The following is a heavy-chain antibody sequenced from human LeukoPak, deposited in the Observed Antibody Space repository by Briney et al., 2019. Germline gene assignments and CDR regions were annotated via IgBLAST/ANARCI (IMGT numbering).Heavy chain of an antibody. CDR1: GGTFSSYA. Sequence: GASVKVSCMASGGTFSSYAISWVRQAPGQGLEWMEGIIPIFGTANYAQKFQGRVTITADESTSTAYMELSSLRSEDTAVYYCASAYCSSTSCFLRAFDIWGQGTMVAVSS. V-gene: IGHV1-69*13. J-gene: IGHJ3*02. CDR3: ASAYCSSTSCFLRAFDI. CDR2: IIPIFGTA. D-gene: IGHD2-2*01.